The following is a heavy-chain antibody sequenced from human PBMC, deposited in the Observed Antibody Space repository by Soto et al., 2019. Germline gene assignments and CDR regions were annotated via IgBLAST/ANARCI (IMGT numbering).Heavy chain of an antibody. CDR3: AKDRRAGGNYGFYSDF. J-gene: IGHJ4*02. D-gene: IGHD1-7*01. V-gene: IGHV3-23*01. Sequence: EVQLLESGGGLVQPGGSLRLSCAASGFTFSSYGMTWVRQAPGKGLEWVSFSSATGAGTYYAESVKGRFTISRDNSKNTLYLQMTSLRADDPAVYYCAKDRRAGGNYGFYSDFWGQGALVIVSS. CDR1: GFTFSSYG. CDR2: SSATGAGT.